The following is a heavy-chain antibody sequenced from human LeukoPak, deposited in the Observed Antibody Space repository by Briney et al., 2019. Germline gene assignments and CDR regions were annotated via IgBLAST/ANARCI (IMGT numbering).Heavy chain of an antibody. CDR3: ASGYCSGGSCYSVDY. J-gene: IGHJ4*02. Sequence: ASVKVSCKASGYTFTSYYMHWVRQAPGQGLEWMGWINPNSGGTNYAQKFQGRVTMTRDTSISTAYMELSRLRSDDTAVYYCASGYCSGGSCYSVDYWGQGTLVTVSS. CDR2: INPNSGGT. D-gene: IGHD2-15*01. V-gene: IGHV1-2*02. CDR1: GYTFTSYY.